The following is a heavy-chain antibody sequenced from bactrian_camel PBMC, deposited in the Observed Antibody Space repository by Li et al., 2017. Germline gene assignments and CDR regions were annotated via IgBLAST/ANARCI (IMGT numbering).Heavy chain of an antibody. V-gene: IGHV3S60*01. CDR3: GKGYPIKIRRGLAFRLEDFDY. D-gene: IGHD5*01. CDR1: GGTVDDYC. CDR2: ISRNGVSTP. Sequence: HVQLVESGGGSVQSGGSLTLSCVLTGGTVDDYCMGWFRQAADKEREGVSCISRNGVSTPYYADSVKGRFTISRDNAKRAVYLQLNSLKTEDTAMYYCGKGYPIKIRRGLAFRLEDFDYRGQGTQVTVS. J-gene: IGHJ4*01.